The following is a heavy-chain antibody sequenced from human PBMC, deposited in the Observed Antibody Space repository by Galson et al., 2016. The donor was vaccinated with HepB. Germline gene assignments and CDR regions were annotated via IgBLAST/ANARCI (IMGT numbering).Heavy chain of an antibody. CDR1: GFTISNLW. Sequence: SLRLSCAASGFTISNLWMNWVRQAPGKGLEWVANIKQDGSKENYVDSVKGRFTISRDKAKNSLYLQVNSLRVEDTAVYYCLADSYDFDLWGQGTFVSVS. J-gene: IGHJ3*01. CDR2: IKQDGSKE. V-gene: IGHV3-7*01. D-gene: IGHD2-15*01. CDR3: LADSYDFDL.